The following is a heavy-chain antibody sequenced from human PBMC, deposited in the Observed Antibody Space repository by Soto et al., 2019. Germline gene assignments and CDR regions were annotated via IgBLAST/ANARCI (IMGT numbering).Heavy chain of an antibody. J-gene: IGHJ4*02. V-gene: IGHV1-2*04. CDR3: ARSYGDYVTHYLDY. CDR2: INPNSGGT. Sequence: GASVKVSCKASGYTFTGYYMHWVRQAPGQGLEWMGWINPNSGGTNYAQKFQGWVTMTRDTSISTAYMELSRLRSDDTAVYYCARSYGDYVTHYLDYWGQGTLVTVSS. CDR1: GYTFTGYY. D-gene: IGHD4-17*01.